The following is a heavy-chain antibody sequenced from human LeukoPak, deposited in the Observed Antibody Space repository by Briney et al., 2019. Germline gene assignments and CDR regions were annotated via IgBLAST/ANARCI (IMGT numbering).Heavy chain of an antibody. J-gene: IGHJ4*02. Sequence: GGSLRLSCAASGFTFSTYWMHWVRHDPGKGLVGVSRINSDGSSTSYADSVKGRFTISRDNAKNTLYLQMNSLRAEDTAVYYCARGFCSATSCYSRPDYWGQGTLVTVSS. CDR3: ARGFCSATSCYSRPDY. V-gene: IGHV3-74*01. CDR2: INSDGSST. D-gene: IGHD2-15*01. CDR1: GFTFSTYW.